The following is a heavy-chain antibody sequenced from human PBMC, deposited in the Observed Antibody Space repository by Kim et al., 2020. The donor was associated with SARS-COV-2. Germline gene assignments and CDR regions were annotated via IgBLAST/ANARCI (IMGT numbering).Heavy chain of an antibody. V-gene: IGHV4-34*01. D-gene: IGHD3-10*01. Sequence: SETLSLTCAVYGGSFSGYYWSWIRQPPGKGLEWIGEINHSGSTNYNPSLKSRVTISVDTSKNQFSLKLSSVTAADTAVYYCARGPLSDLWFENYGMDVWGQGTTVTVSS. CDR2: INHSGST. J-gene: IGHJ6*02. CDR3: ARGPLSDLWFENYGMDV. CDR1: GGSFSGYY.